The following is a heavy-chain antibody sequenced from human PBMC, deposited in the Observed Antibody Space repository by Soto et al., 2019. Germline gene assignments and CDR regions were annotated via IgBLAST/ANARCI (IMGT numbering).Heavy chain of an antibody. V-gene: IGHV3-74*01. Sequence: VRQAPGKGLVWVPRINSDGSSTSYADSVKGRFTISRDNAKNTLYLQMNSLRAEDTAVYYCARVPFDSSGYYFHLDYWGQGTLVTVSS. CDR3: ARVPFDSSGYYFHLDY. CDR2: INSDGSST. J-gene: IGHJ4*02. D-gene: IGHD3-22*01.